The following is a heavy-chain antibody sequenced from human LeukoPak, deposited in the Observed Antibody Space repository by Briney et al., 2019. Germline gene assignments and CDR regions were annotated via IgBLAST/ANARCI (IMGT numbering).Heavy chain of an antibody. V-gene: IGHV4-59*01. Sequence: SETLSLSCTVSGGSMRGCYWSWNRQSPGRGLEWIGYIYHSGSTIYNPSLKSRVTMSVDTSKNQFSLKLSSVTAADTAVYFCARATDCSNGVCRIYGMDVWGQGTTVTVSS. J-gene: IGHJ6*02. D-gene: IGHD2-8*01. CDR1: GGSMRGCY. CDR3: ARATDCSNGVCRIYGMDV. CDR2: IYHSGST.